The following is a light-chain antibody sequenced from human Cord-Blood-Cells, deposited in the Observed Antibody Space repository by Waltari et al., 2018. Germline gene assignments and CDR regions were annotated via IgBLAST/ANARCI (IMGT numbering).Light chain of an antibody. CDR1: SSDVGSYNL. V-gene: IGLV2-23*01. CDR2: EGS. Sequence: QSALTQPASVSGSPGQSITISCPGTSSDVGSYNLFSWYHQHPGKAPKLMLYEGSKRPSGVSNRFSGSKSGNTASLTISGLQAEDEADYYCCSYAGSSTYVFGTGTKVTVL. CDR3: CSYAGSSTYV. J-gene: IGLJ1*01.